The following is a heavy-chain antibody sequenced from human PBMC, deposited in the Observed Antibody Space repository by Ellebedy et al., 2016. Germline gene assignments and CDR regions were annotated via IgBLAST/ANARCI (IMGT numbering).Heavy chain of an antibody. J-gene: IGHJ6*02. CDR2: ISSSSSTI. CDR3: ARVPPDCGGDCKQTYYYYYYGMDV. D-gene: IGHD2-21*02. Sequence: GGSLRLSXAASGFTFSSYSMNWVRQAPGKGLEWVSYISSSSSTIYYADSVKGRFTISRDNAKNSLYLQMNSLRAEDTAVYYCARVPPDCGGDCKQTYYYYYYGMDVWGQGTTVTVSS. CDR1: GFTFSSYS. V-gene: IGHV3-48*04.